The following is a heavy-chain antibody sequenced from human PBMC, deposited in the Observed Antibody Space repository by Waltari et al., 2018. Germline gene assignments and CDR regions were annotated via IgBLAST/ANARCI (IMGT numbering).Heavy chain of an antibody. CDR3: VRGYNSFDS. J-gene: IGHJ4*02. CDR2: IRPKARSYTT. Sequence: EVQLVESGGGLVQPGGSLRLSCAASGFPFGDYYMDWVRQAPGKGLEWVARIRPKARSYTTEYTASVKGRFTISRDDSKNSLYLQMSNLRTDDTAMYYCVRGYNSFDSWGPGTQVTVSS. CDR1: GFPFGDYY. D-gene: IGHD5-12*01. V-gene: IGHV3-72*01.